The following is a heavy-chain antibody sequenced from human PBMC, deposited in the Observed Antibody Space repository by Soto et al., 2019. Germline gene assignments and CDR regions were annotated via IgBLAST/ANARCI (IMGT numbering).Heavy chain of an antibody. CDR3: ARGAVAGHSEY. J-gene: IGHJ4*02. V-gene: IGHV1-18*04. D-gene: IGHD6-19*01. Sequence: GSMEVSCQASGYTLSSYGINWVRQAPGQGLEWMGWISAYNGNTNYAQKLQGRVTMTTDTSTSTAYMELRSLRSDDTAVYYCARGAVAGHSEYWGQGTLVTVSS. CDR1: GYTLSSYG. CDR2: ISAYNGNT.